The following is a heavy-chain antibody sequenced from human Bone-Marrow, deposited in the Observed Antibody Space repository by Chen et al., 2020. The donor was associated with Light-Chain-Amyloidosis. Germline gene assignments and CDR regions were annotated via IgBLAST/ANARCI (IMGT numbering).Heavy chain of an antibody. Sequence: EVQLVESGGGLLQRGGSLRLSCAASGFAFSSYAMSWVRQARGKGLEWVSTIRGGGGSRYYGDSVKGRFTISRDNSKNALFLQMNSRRAEDTAVYYCAKDISYDDILPGYPADAFDIWGQGTMVTVSS. D-gene: IGHD3-9*01. J-gene: IGHJ3*02. V-gene: IGHV3-23*04. CDR3: AKDISYDDILPGYPADAFDI. CDR1: GFAFSSYA. CDR2: IRGGGGSR.